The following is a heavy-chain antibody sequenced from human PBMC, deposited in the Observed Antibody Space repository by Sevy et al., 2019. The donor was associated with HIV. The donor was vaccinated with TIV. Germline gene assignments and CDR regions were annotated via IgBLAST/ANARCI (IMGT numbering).Heavy chain of an antibody. CDR2: ISSSSSTI. CDR1: GFTFSSYS. CDR3: ARGGKNGWEGTLYYFDY. D-gene: IGHD1-26*01. Sequence: GGSLRLSCAASGFTFSSYSMNWVRQAPGKGLEWVSYISSSSSTIYYADSVKGRFYISRDNAKNSLYLQMNSLRAEDTAVYYCARGGKNGWEGTLYYFDYWGQGTLVTVSS. J-gene: IGHJ4*02. V-gene: IGHV3-48*01.